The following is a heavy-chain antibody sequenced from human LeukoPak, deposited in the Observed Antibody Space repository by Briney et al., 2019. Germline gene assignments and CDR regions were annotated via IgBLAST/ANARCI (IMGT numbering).Heavy chain of an antibody. J-gene: IGHJ6*03. Sequence: ASVKVSCKASGYTFTGYYMHWVRQAPGQGLEWMGWINPNSGGTNYAQKFQGRVTMTRDTSISTAYMELSRLRSDDTAVYYCAREKITGTTLYYYYMDVWGKGTTVTVSS. V-gene: IGHV1-2*02. CDR2: INPNSGGT. CDR1: GYTFTGYY. CDR3: AREKITGTTLYYYYMDV. D-gene: IGHD1-20*01.